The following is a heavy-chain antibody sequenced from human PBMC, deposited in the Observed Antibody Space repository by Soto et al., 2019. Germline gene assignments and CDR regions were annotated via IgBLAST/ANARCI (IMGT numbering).Heavy chain of an antibody. J-gene: IGHJ4*01. CDR2: GLRHEFV. V-gene: IGHV4-59*11. CDR3: VAGPDHAKSAY. CDR1: GGSISDLY. Sequence: QVQLQESGPGLVKPSETLSLTCTVSGGSISDLYLSWTRQPPGKGLEWIGYGLRHEFVGTNPSLTSRVTISVDMSKRQFTRRLNTVTAADTAVYYCVAGPDHAKSAYWGQGTLVTVSS.